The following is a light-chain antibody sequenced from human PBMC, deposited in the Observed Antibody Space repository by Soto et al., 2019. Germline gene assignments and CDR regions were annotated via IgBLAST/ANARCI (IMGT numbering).Light chain of an antibody. CDR2: EVS. V-gene: IGLV2-14*01. J-gene: IGLJ1*01. CDR3: CSYTSRTTYV. CDR1: SSDVGRYNF. Sequence: QSALTQPASVSGSPGQSITISCTGTSSDVGRYNFVSWYQQHPDKAPKLMIYEVSNRPSGISSRFSGSKSGNTASLTISGLQSEDEADYFCCSYTSRTTYVFGTGTKLTVL.